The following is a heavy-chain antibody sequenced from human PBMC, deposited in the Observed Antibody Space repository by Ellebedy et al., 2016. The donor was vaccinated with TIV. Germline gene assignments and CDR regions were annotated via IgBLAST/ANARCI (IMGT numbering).Heavy chain of an antibody. Sequence: PGGSLRLSCAASGFTFSSYAMSWVRQAPGKGLEWVSTLSGSGDDLYYADSVKGRFTISRDNSRTTLYLQMNSLRADDTAVYYCAKGKYQLPRTSFYFDFWGQGTLVTVSS. CDR1: GFTFSSYA. CDR3: AKGKYQLPRTSFYFDF. CDR2: LSGSGDDL. V-gene: IGHV3-23*01. J-gene: IGHJ4*02. D-gene: IGHD2-2*01.